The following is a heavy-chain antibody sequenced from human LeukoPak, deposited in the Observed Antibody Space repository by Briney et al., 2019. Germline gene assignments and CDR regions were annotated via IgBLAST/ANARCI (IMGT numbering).Heavy chain of an antibody. J-gene: IGHJ3*02. V-gene: IGHV4-39*01. CDR2: IYYSGST. CDR1: GGSISSSSYY. Sequence: PSETLSLTCTVSGGSISSSSYYWGWIRQPPGKGLEWIGSIYYSGSTYYNPALKSRVTISVDTPKNQFSLKLRSVTAADTAAYYCARLGEAAFDIWGQGTVLTVSS. D-gene: IGHD3-16*01. CDR3: ARLGEAAFDI.